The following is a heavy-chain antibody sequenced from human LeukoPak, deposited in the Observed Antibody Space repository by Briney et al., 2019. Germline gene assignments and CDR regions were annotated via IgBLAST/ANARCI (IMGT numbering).Heavy chain of an antibody. D-gene: IGHD6-13*01. CDR1: GYTFTGYY. CDR2: INPNSGDT. CDR3: TREGAAEAKNFDY. Sequence: GASVKVSCKASGYTFTGYYVHWVRRAPGQGLEWMGRINPNSGDTNYAQKFQDRVVVTRDTSTSTVYMELSSLRSDDTAVYYCTREGAAEAKNFDYWGQGTLVTVSS. V-gene: IGHV1-2*06. J-gene: IGHJ4*02.